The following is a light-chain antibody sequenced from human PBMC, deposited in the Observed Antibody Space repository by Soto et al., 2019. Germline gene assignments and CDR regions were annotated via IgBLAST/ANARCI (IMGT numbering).Light chain of an antibody. CDR1: SSDVGGYIY. Sequence: QSVLTQPASVSGSPGQSITISCTGTSSDVGGYIYVSWYQQHPGKAPKFMIYDVSNRPSGVSNRFSGSKSGNTASLTISGLQAEDEADYYCCSYTTSNTRQIVFGTGTKVTDL. V-gene: IGLV2-14*01. CDR3: CSYTTSNTRQIV. CDR2: DVS. J-gene: IGLJ1*01.